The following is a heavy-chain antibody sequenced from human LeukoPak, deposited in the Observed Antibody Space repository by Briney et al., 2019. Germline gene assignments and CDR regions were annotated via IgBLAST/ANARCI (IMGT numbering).Heavy chain of an antibody. CDR1: GFTFSSYA. J-gene: IGHJ4*02. CDR2: ISGSGGST. V-gene: IGHV3-23*01. D-gene: IGHD3-9*01. Sequence: PGGSLRLSCAASGFTFSSYAMSWVRQAPGKGLEWVSAISGSGGSTYYADSVKGRFTISRDNSKNTLYLQMNSLRAEDTAVYYCAKGPPEGSKTGYYWRVNQPYYFDYWGQGTLVTVSS. CDR3: AKGPPEGSKTGYYWRVNQPYYFDY.